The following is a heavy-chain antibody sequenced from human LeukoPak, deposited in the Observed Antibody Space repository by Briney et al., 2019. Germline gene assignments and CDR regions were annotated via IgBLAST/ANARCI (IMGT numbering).Heavy chain of an antibody. J-gene: IGHJ4*02. Sequence: PSETLSLTCAVSGYSISSGYYWGWIRQPPGEGLGGIGIIYHSGSNYYNPSLKSRVTISVDTSKNQFSLKLSSVTAADTAVYYCARGSAAAGLPFDYWGQGTLVTVSS. CDR1: GYSISSGYY. CDR3: ARGSAAAGLPFDY. V-gene: IGHV4-38-2*01. CDR2: IYHSGSN. D-gene: IGHD6-13*01.